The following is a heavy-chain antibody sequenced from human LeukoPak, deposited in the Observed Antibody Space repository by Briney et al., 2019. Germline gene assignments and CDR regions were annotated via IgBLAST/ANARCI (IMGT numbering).Heavy chain of an antibody. Sequence: PGGSLRLSCAASGFTLSSYSMNWVRQAPGKGLEWVSYISSSSTHIYYADSVKGRFTISRDNARNSLYLQMNSLRAEDTAVYYCARDPEGREFDYWGQGTLVTVSS. D-gene: IGHD1-14*01. CDR3: ARDPEGREFDY. CDR2: ISSSSTHI. J-gene: IGHJ4*02. CDR1: GFTLSSYS. V-gene: IGHV3-21*01.